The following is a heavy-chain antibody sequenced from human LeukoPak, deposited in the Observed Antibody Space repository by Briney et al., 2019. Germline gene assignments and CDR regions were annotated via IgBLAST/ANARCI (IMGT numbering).Heavy chain of an antibody. J-gene: IGHJ3*02. Sequence: PSETLSLTCTVSGVSISTYYWSWIRQPAGEGLEWIGRLYTRGGTDYNPSLKSRLTMSVDTSKNQFSLKLSSVTAADTAVYYCARSVDTASSDAFDIWGQGTMVTVSS. CDR2: LYTRGGT. CDR3: ARSVDTASSDAFDI. D-gene: IGHD5-18*01. CDR1: GVSISTYY. V-gene: IGHV4-4*07.